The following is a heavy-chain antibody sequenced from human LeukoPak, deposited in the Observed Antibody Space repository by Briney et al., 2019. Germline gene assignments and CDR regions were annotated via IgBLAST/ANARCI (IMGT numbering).Heavy chain of an antibody. CDR3: TRDRGTYNWFDP. J-gene: IGHJ5*02. CDR2: IDKKDNLYAT. Sequence: GGSLRLSCVAPGFTFSGSAVHWVRQSSGKGLEWVGHIDKKDNLYATAYAESVKGRFTISRDDSKDTAFLHMDSLKTEDTALYYCTRDRGTYNWFDPWGQGTLVTVSS. V-gene: IGHV3-73*01. D-gene: IGHD2-15*01. CDR1: GFTFSGSA.